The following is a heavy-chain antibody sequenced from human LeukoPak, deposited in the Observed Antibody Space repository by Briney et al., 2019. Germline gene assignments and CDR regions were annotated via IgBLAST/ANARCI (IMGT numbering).Heavy chain of an antibody. CDR1: GYTFTSYG. V-gene: IGHV1-18*01. D-gene: IGHD1-7*01. J-gene: IGHJ4*02. Sequence: ASVKVSCKASGYTFTSYGISWVRQAPGQGLEWMGWISAYNGNTNYAQKPQGRVTMTTDTSTSTAYMELRSLRSDDTAVYYCARDFAWGINWNFDYFDYWGQGTLVTVSS. CDR2: ISAYNGNT. CDR3: ARDFAWGINWNFDYFDY.